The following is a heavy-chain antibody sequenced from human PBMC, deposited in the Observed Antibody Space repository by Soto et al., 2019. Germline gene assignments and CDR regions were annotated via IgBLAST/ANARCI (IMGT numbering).Heavy chain of an antibody. CDR3: AKIEMGWFAH. Sequence: PGGSLRLSCTGSGFSFFSYAVSWGRQAPGKGLEWVSTISGSGGHTYYADSVKGRFVVSRDNDKNTVYLHMSSLTGEDTAVYFCAKIEMGWFAHWGQGTQVTVYS. CDR1: GFSFFSYA. J-gene: IGHJ5*02. V-gene: IGHV3-23*01. CDR2: ISGSGGHT. D-gene: IGHD2-8*01.